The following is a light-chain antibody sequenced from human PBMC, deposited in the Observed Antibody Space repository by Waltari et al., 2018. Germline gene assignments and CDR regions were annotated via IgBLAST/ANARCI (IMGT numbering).Light chain of an antibody. J-gene: IGKJ1*01. CDR2: GAA. CDR1: QSVSRT. CDR3: QHYVRLPAT. V-gene: IGKV3-20*01. Sequence: EIVLTQSPGTLSLSPGERATLSCRASQSVSRTLAWYQQKPGQAPKLLIYGAAIRATGIPDSFTGSGSGTDFSRTISSLEPEDFAIYFCQHYVRLPATFGQGTKVEIK.